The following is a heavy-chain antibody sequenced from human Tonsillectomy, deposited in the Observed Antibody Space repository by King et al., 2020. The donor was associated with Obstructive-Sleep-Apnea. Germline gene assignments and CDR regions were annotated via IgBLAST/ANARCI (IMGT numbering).Heavy chain of an antibody. D-gene: IGHD5-18*01. J-gene: IGHJ6*02. CDR3: AREHTAKAGGMDD. CDR1: GGSFSDYY. CDR2: INHSGST. Sequence: VQLQQWGAGLLKPSETLSLTCAVYGGSFSDYYWTWIRQPPGMGLEWIGEINHSGSTNSNPSLKSRVTISVDTSKNQFSLKLNSVTAADTAVYYCAREHTAKAGGMDDWGQGTTVTVSS. V-gene: IGHV4-34*01.